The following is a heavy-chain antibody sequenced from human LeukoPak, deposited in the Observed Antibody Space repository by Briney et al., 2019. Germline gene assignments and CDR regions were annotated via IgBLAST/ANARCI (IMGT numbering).Heavy chain of an antibody. Sequence: GGSLRLSCAASGFTFSNAWMNWVRQAPGKGLEWVSYISVSGTTIFYADSVKGRFTISRDNAKNSVYLQMNSLRAEDTAVYYCARDSGITGTSWFDPWGQGSLVTVSS. CDR2: ISVSGTTI. CDR1: GFTFSNAW. D-gene: IGHD1-7*01. V-gene: IGHV3-48*01. CDR3: ARDSGITGTSWFDP. J-gene: IGHJ5*02.